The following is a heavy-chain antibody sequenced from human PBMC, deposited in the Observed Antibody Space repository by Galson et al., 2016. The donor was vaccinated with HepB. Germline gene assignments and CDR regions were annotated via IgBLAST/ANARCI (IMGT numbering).Heavy chain of an antibody. Sequence: SLRLSCAASGFILRKNAMHWVRQAPGKGLEWVALISYDGSNKYYADSVQGRFTISRDNSKNTVYLQMNSLRAEDTALYYCARETYGRSGWYWAAYLGLDGMDVWGQGTTVTVSS. D-gene: IGHD6-19*01. CDR1: GFILRKNA. J-gene: IGHJ6*02. V-gene: IGHV3-30*04. CDR2: ISYDGSNK. CDR3: ARETYGRSGWYWAAYLGLDGMDV.